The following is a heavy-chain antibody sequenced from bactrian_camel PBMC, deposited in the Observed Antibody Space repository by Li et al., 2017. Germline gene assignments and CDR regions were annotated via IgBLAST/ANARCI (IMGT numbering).Heavy chain of an antibody. Sequence: HVQLVESGGGSVQAGGFLRLSCVVSGYISNYCMGWVRQAPEKEREGVATISSRGPSTPYADSVKGRFTISQDNAKNTVYLQMNNLQPEDTARYNCAKGFYSTADSLGHKVRGQGTQVTVS. J-gene: IGHJ4*01. CDR2: ISSRGPST. CDR1: GYISNYC. V-gene: IGHV3S1*01. D-gene: IGHD2*01.